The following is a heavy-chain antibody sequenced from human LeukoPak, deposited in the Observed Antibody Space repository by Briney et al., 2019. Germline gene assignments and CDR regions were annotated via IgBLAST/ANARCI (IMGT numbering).Heavy chain of an antibody. J-gene: IGHJ4*02. CDR3: ARGYYTFWSGYDY. CDR2: ISSSGGTM. D-gene: IGHD3-3*01. V-gene: IGHV3-11*04. CDR1: GFTFSDYY. Sequence: PGGSLRLSCAASGFTFSDYYMSWVRQAPGKGLEWVSYISSSGGTMYYADSVKGRFTISRDNAKNSLYLQMNSLRAEDTAVYYCARGYYTFWSGYDYWGQGTQVTVSS.